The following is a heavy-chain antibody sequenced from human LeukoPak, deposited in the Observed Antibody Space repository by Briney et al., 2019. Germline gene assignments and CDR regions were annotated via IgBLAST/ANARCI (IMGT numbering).Heavy chain of an antibody. D-gene: IGHD5-24*01. CDR1: GGSISPYY. CDR3: AREQMATIDY. CDR2: IYTSGST. Sequence: SETLSLTCTVSGGSISPYYWSWIRQPPGKGLEWIGRIYTSGSTNYNPSLKSRVTISVDTSKNQFSLKLSSVTAADTAVYYCAREQMATIDYWGQGTLVTVSS. J-gene: IGHJ4*02. V-gene: IGHV4-4*08.